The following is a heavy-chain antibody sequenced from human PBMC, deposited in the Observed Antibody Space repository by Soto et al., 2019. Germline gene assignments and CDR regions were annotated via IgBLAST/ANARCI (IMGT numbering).Heavy chain of an antibody. V-gene: IGHV3-7*01. CDR2: IKQDGSER. D-gene: IGHD1-1*01. CDR1: GFTFSTYW. CDR3: ARGPRPSSAGTGAY. J-gene: IGHJ1*01. Sequence: GGSLRLSCAASGFTFSTYWMSWVRQAPGKGLEWVANIKQDGSERYYVDSVTGRFTISRDNAKNSLYLQMNSLRGEDTAVYYCARGPRPSSAGTGAYWGQGTLVTV.